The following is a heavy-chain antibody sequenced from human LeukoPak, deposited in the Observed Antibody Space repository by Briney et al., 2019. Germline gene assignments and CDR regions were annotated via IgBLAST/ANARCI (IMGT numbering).Heavy chain of an antibody. CDR2: ISGSGRDT. CDR1: GLTFTTYA. CDR3: AKFRVHTSSRGVGLDY. Sequence: GGSLRLSCAASGLTFTTYAMAWVRQAPGKGLEWVSAISGSGRDTFYADSVKGRFTFSRDNSKNTLSLQMNSLRAEDTAVYYCAKFRVHTSSRGVGLDYWGQGTLVTVSS. J-gene: IGHJ4*02. V-gene: IGHV3-23*01. D-gene: IGHD5-18*01.